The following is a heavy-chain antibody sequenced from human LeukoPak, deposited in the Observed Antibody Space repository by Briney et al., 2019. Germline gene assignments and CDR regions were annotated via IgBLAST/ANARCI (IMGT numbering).Heavy chain of an antibody. D-gene: IGHD3-22*01. CDR3: AKALGYYDSSGYLNFDS. J-gene: IGHJ4*02. CDR2: ISGNGAST. V-gene: IGHV3-23*01. Sequence: GGSLRLSCAASGFTFSNYVMNWVRQAPGKGLEWVSGISGNGASTYYADSVKGRFTLSRDNSKNTLDLQMSSLRAEDTAVYYCAKALGYYDSSGYLNFDSWGQGTLVTVSS. CDR1: GFTFSNYV.